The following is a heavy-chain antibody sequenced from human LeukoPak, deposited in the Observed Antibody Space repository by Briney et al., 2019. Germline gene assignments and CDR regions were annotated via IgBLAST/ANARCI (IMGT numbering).Heavy chain of an antibody. Sequence: PSETLSLTCTVSGGSISSGSYYWSWIRQPAGKGLEWIGRIYTSGSTNYNPSLKSRVTTSVDTSKNQFSLKLSSVTAADTAVYYCARDRAGGWFDPWGQGTLVTVSS. CDR3: ARDRAGGWFDP. D-gene: IGHD3-10*01. J-gene: IGHJ5*02. CDR2: IYTSGST. V-gene: IGHV4-61*02. CDR1: GGSISSGSYY.